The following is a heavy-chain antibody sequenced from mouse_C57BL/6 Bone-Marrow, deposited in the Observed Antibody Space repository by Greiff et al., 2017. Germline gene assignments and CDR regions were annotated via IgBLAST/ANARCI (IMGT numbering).Heavy chain of an antibody. CDR1: GYTFTDHT. J-gene: IGHJ2*01. CDR3: ARRMGVTTNGSSYGY. Sequence: QVQLQQSDAELVKPGASVKISCKVSGYTFTDHTIHWMKQRPEQGLEWIGYIYPRDGSTKYNEKFKGKATLTADKSSSTAYMQLNSLTSEDSAVYFCARRMGVTTNGSSYGYWGQGTTLTVSS. CDR2: IYPRDGST. V-gene: IGHV1-78*01. D-gene: IGHD1-1*01.